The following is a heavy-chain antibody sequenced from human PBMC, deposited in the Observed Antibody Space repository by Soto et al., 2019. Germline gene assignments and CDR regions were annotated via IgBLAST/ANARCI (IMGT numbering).Heavy chain of an antibody. J-gene: IGHJ4*02. CDR2: IYHSGST. Sequence: QLQLQESGSGLVKPSQTLSLTCAVSGGSISSGGYSWSWIRQPPGKGLEWIGYIYHSGSTYYNPSLKSRVTISVDRSKNQCSLKLSSVTAADTAVYYCARGRWSFGWQDLDYWGQGTLVTFSS. V-gene: IGHV4-30-2*01. CDR3: ARGRWSFGWQDLDY. D-gene: IGHD3-16*01. CDR1: GGSISSGGYS.